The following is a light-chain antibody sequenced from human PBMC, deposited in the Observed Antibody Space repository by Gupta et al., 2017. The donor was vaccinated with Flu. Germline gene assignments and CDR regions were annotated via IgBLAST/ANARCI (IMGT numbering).Light chain of an antibody. CDR2: AAS. V-gene: IGKV3-20*01. CDR3: QQYGSSLLT. J-gene: IGKJ4*01. CDR1: QSIGSDY. Sequence: GTLSLSPGERASLSCRASQSIGSDYLAWYQQKPGQAPRLLIFAASSRATGIPDRFSGSGSGTDFTLTISRLEPEDFALYFCQQYGSSLLTFG.